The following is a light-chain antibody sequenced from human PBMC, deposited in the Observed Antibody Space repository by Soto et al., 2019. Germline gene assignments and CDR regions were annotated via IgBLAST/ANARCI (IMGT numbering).Light chain of an antibody. J-gene: IGKJ4*01. CDR2: AAS. V-gene: IGKV1-39*01. CDR3: QQSYTSPVT. Sequence: DIQMTQSPSPLSASVGDRVISTCRASQSISSYLNWYQQKPGKAPKLLIYAASSLQSGVPSRFSGGGSGTDFTLTISSLQPEDFGTYYCQQSYTSPVTFGGGTKVDIK. CDR1: QSISSY.